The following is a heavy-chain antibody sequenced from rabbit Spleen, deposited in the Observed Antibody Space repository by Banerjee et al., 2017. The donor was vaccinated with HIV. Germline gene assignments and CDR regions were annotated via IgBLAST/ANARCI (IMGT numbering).Heavy chain of an antibody. CDR1: GFSFSSGYY. Sequence: QEQLVESGGGLVQPEGSLTLTCTASGFSFSSGYYMNWVRQAPGKGLEWIGYIDPVFGITYYASWVNGRFTISRSTSLNTVDLKMTSLTAADTATYFCARDTSSSFSSYGMDLWGPGTLVTVS. V-gene: IGHV1S43*01. CDR2: IDPVFGIT. J-gene: IGHJ6*01. D-gene: IGHD1-1*01. CDR3: ARDTSSSFSSYGMDL.